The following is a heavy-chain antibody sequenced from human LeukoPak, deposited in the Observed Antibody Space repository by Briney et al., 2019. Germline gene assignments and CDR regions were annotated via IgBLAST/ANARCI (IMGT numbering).Heavy chain of an antibody. CDR1: GFTFSDAW. CDR3: ATDRDSTHLNY. CDR2: IKSKVHGGTL. J-gene: IGHJ4*02. Sequence: PGGSLRLSCAASGFTFSDAWMDWLRQAPGKGLEWVGRIKSKVHGGTLEYAAPVKGRFTISRDDSENTLHLQMSSLTTEDTAVYYCATDRDSTHLNYWGQGTLVAVSS. V-gene: IGHV3-15*01. D-gene: IGHD5-24*01.